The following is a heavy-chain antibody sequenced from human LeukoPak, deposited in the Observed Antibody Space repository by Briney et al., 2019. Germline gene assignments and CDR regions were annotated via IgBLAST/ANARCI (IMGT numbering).Heavy chain of an antibody. V-gene: IGHV1-46*01. CDR3: ADSYYYDSSGYSNWFDP. Sequence: ASVKVSCTASGYTFTSYYIHWVRQAPGQGLEWMGIINPAGGSTTYAQKFQGSRLTLTRDTSTSTVYMELSSLRSEDTAVYYCADSYYYDSSGYSNWFDPWGQGTLVTVSS. CDR1: GYTFTSYY. D-gene: IGHD3-22*01. CDR2: INPAGGST. J-gene: IGHJ5*02.